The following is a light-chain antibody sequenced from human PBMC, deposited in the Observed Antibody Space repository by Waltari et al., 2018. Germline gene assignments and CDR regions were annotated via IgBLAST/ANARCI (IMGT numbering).Light chain of an antibody. V-gene: IGKV4-1*01. CDR2: WAS. CDR3: QQYDSTPQT. Sequence: DILMTQSPESLAVSLGERATINCKSSQSGLYSSYNKNSLAWYKQKPGQPPKLLIYWASTRESGVPDRFSGSGSGTDFTLTISSLQAEDVAVYYCQQYDSTPQTFGQGTKLEIK. J-gene: IGKJ2*01. CDR1: QSGLYSSYNKNS.